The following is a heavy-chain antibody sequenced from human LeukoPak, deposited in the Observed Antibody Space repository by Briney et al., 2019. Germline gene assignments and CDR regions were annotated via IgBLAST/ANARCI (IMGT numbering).Heavy chain of an antibody. D-gene: IGHD6-13*01. CDR3: ARDPIGSRWPYYFDY. Sequence: ASVKVSCKASGYIFTSYYIHWVRQAPGQGLEWMGIINPSDNPSGGSTNYEQKFQGRVTMTRDTSTSTVHMELSSLRSGDTAIYYCARDPIGSRWPYYFDYWGQGTLVTVSS. CDR1: GYIFTSYY. CDR2: INPSDNPSGGST. J-gene: IGHJ4*02. V-gene: IGHV1-46*01.